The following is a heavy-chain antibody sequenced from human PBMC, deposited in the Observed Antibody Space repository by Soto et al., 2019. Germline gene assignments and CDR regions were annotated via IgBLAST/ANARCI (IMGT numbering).Heavy chain of an antibody. CDR1: GGTFSSYT. CDR3: ARFRGSYGMDV. CDR2: IIPILGIA. Sequence: SVKVSCKASGGTFSSYTISWVRQAPGQGLEWMGRIIPILGIANYAQKFQGRVTITADKSTSKAYMELSSLRSEDTAVYYCARFRGSYGMDVWGQGTTVTVAS. D-gene: IGHD3-10*01. V-gene: IGHV1-69*02. J-gene: IGHJ6*02.